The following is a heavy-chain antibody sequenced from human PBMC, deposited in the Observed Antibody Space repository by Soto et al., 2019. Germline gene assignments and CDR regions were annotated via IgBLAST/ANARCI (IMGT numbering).Heavy chain of an antibody. CDR1: GGTFSSYA. Sequence: QVQLVQSGAEVKKPGSSVKVSCKASGGTFSSYAISWVRQAPGQGLEWMGGIIPIFGTADYAQKFQGRVTXAXDXATSTGYVELSSLRSEDTAVYYCAKTPENYYYGMDVWGQGTTVTVSS. CDR3: AKTPENYYYGMDV. CDR2: IIPIFGTA. J-gene: IGHJ6*02. V-gene: IGHV1-69*05.